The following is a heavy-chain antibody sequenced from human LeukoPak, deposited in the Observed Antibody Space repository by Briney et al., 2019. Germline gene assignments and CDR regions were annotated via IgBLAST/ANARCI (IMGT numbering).Heavy chain of an antibody. CDR3: ARDSGTTGEVKFDP. Sequence: PSETLSLTCSVSGGSISSFYRNWMRQPAGKGLEWIGRIYTSGTTTYNPSLKSRVTMSVDTSKNQFSLKLSSVTAADTAVYYCARDSGTTGEVKFDPWGQGTLVTVSS. V-gene: IGHV4-4*07. CDR2: IYTSGTT. CDR1: GGSISSFY. J-gene: IGHJ5*02. D-gene: IGHD3-10*01.